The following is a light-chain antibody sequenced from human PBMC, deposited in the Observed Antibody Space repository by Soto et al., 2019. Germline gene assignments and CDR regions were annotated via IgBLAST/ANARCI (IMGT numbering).Light chain of an antibody. J-gene: IGKJ5*01. CDR2: GAS. CDR3: QQRHMWPIT. CDR1: QSVRSSY. V-gene: IGKV3D-20*02. Sequence: EIVLTQSPGTLSLSPGERATLNCRASQSVRSSYLAWYQQQPGQAPRLLIHGASRRATGIPDRFSGSGSGTDFTLTISSLEPEDSAVYYCQQRHMWPITFGQGTRLEIK.